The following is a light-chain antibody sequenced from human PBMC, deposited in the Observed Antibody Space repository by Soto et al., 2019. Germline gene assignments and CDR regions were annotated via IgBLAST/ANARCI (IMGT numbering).Light chain of an antibody. V-gene: IGKV1-39*01. CDR1: QSISSY. CDR2: AAS. CDR3: QQTYSSLPYT. J-gene: IGKJ2*01. Sequence: DIQMTQSPSSLSASVGDRVTISCRASQSISSYLNWYQQKPGKAPNLLIYAASSLQSGVPSRFSGSGSGTDFTLIISSLQPEDFATYYCQQTYSSLPYTFGQGTRLEI.